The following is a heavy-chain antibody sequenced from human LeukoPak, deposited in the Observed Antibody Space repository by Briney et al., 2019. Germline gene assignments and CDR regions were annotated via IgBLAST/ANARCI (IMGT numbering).Heavy chain of an antibody. D-gene: IGHD3-10*01. V-gene: IGHV1-2*06. CDR3: ANSVIRGAPHS. CDR2: INPNSGGT. Sequence: RASVKVSCKASGNIFIDYYMHWVRQAPGQGLEWMGRINPNSGGTYYAQKFQGRVTMTRDTSISTAYMELSRLTPDDTAVYYCANSVIRGAPHSWGQGTLITVSS. CDR1: GNIFIDYY. J-gene: IGHJ4*02.